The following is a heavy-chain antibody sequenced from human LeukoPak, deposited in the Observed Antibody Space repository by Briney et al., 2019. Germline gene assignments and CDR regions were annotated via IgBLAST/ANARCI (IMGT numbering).Heavy chain of an antibody. CDR1: GYTFTDYY. Sequence: ASVKVSCKASGYTFTDYYMHWVRQAPGQGLEWVGQINPNSGGTNYAQRFQGRVTMTRDTSISTAYMELSRLISDDTAVYYCARGPVTPIQNWFDPWGQGTLVTVSS. J-gene: IGHJ5*02. CDR2: INPNSGGT. D-gene: IGHD4-17*01. V-gene: IGHV1-2*06. CDR3: ARGPVTPIQNWFDP.